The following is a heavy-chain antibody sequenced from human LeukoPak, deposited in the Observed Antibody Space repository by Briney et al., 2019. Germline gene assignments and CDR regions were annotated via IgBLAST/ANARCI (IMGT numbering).Heavy chain of an antibody. CDR3: AREGIAVAGFDY. CDR1: GYTFTGYY. D-gene: IGHD6-19*01. V-gene: IGHV1-69*13. J-gene: IGHJ4*02. CDR2: IIPIFGTA. Sequence: ASVKVSCKASGYTFTGYYMHWVRQAPGQGLEWMGGIIPIFGTANYAQKFQGRVTITADESTSTAYMELSSLRSEDTAVYYCAREGIAVAGFDYWGQGTLVTVSS.